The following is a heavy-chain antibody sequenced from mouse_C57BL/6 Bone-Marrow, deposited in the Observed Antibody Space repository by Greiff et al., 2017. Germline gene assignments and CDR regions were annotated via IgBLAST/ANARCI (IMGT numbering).Heavy chain of an antibody. CDR3: EREAVYYYGSSPYYYAMDY. CDR1: GYTFTDYY. Sequence: QVQLQQSGAELVRPGASVKLSCKASGYTFTDYYINWVKQRPGQGLEWIARIYPGSGNTYYNEKFKGKATLTAEKSSSTAYMQRSSLTSEDSAVYFCEREAVYYYGSSPYYYAMDYWGQGTSVTVSS. V-gene: IGHV1-76*01. D-gene: IGHD1-1*01. CDR2: IYPGSGNT. J-gene: IGHJ4*01.